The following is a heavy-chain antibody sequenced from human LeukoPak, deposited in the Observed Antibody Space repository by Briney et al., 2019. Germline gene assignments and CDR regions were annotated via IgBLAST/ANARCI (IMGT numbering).Heavy chain of an antibody. J-gene: IGHJ4*02. Sequence: SETLSLTCAVSGYSISSGYYCGWIRQPPGQGLEWIGSIYHSGSTYYNPSLKSRVTISVDTSKNQFSLKLSSVTAAGTAVYYCARHMTTAVTASVYWGQGTLVTVSS. CDR3: ARHMTTAVTASVY. CDR2: IYHSGST. D-gene: IGHD4-23*01. V-gene: IGHV4-38-2*01. CDR1: GYSISSGYY.